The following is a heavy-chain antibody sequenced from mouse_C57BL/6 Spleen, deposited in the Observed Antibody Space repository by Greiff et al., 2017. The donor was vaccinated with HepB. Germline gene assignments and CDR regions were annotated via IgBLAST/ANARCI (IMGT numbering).Heavy chain of an antibody. J-gene: IGHJ4*01. D-gene: IGHD2-4*01. V-gene: IGHV5-12*01. CDR1: GFTFSDYY. CDR3: ARQDDYDEDDYYAMDY. Sequence: EVMLVESGGGLVQPGGSLKLSCAASGFTFSDYYMYWVRQTPEKRLEWVAYISNGGGSTYYPDTVKGRFTISRDNAKNTLYLQMRRLKSEDTAMYYCARQDDYDEDDYYAMDYWGQGTSVTVSS. CDR2: ISNGGGST.